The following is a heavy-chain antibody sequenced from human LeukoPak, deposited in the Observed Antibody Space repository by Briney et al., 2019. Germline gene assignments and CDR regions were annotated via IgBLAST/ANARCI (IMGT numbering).Heavy chain of an antibody. J-gene: IGHJ4*02. CDR3: AKAGGSVTTRSHFDY. V-gene: IGHV3-9*01. CDR1: GFTFDDYA. D-gene: IGHD4-17*01. CDR2: ISWNSGSI. Sequence: RTGGPLRLSCAASGFTFDDYAMHWVRQAPGKGLEWVSGISWNSGSIGYADSVKGRFTISRDNAKNSLYLQMNSLRAEDTALYYCAKAGGSVTTRSHFDYWGQGTLVTVSS.